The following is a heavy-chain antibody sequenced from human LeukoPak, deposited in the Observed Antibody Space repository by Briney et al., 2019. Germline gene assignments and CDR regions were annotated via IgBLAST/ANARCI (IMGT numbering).Heavy chain of an antibody. Sequence: GGSLRLSCAASGFTFSSFAMNWVRQVPGKGLEWVANIKQDGSEKNYVDAVKGRFTISRDNAKNSVYLQMNSLRAEDTAVYYCARAGGTSWADYWGQGTLVTVSS. V-gene: IGHV3-7*01. CDR2: IKQDGSEK. CDR1: GFTFSSFA. CDR3: ARAGGTSWADY. D-gene: IGHD6-13*01. J-gene: IGHJ4*02.